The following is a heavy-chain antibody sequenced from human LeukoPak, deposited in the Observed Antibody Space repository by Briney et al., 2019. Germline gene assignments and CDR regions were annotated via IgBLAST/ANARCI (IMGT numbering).Heavy chain of an antibody. CDR3: ARDAVDTANAV. D-gene: IGHD5-18*01. CDR2: INSDGSIT. CDR1: GFTFTTYW. V-gene: IGHV3-74*01. J-gene: IGHJ6*02. Sequence: GGSLRLSCAASGFTFTTYWMHWVHQAPGKGLVWVSHINSDGSITSYADSVKGRFTISRDNAKNTLYLQMNSLRAEDTAVYYCARDAVDTANAVWGQGTTVTVSS.